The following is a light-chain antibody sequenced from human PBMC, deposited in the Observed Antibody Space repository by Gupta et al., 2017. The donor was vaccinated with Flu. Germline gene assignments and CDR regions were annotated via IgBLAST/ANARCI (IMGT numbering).Light chain of an antibody. Sequence: DTLITQSPDSLAVSLGERATINFKSSQSVFYSSNNKNYLAWYQQKPGQPPKLLIYWASTREYGVTVRFSGSGSGTDFTLTISSRQAEDVAVYYWQKRLGVISFGRGTKVEIK. CDR2: WAS. J-gene: IGKJ4*01. CDR1: QSVFYSSNNKNY. V-gene: IGKV4-1*01. CDR3: QKRLGVIS.